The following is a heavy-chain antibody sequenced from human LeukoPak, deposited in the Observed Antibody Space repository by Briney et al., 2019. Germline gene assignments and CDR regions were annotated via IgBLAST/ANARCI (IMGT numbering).Heavy chain of an antibody. D-gene: IGHD3-22*01. CDR1: GYTFTSYG. CDR2: ISAYSGNT. J-gene: IGHJ4*02. CDR3: ARDSPFDSGYYYVAGSDFDY. Sequence: GASVKVSCKASGYTFTSYGISWVRQAPGQGLEWMGWISAYSGNTNYAQKLQGRVTMTTDTSTSTAYMELRSLRSDNTAVYYCARDSPFDSGYYYVAGSDFDYWGQGTLVTVSS. V-gene: IGHV1-18*01.